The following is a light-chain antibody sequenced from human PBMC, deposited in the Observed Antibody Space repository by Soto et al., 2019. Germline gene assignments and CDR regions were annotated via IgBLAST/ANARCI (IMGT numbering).Light chain of an antibody. CDR2: DAS. CDR1: QNISDW. V-gene: IGKV1-5*01. Sequence: DIQMTQSPSTLSASEGDRVSITCRASQNISDWLAWYQQKPGQAPKLLIYDASRLERGVPSRFSGSGSGTEFTLTISSLQPDDFATYDCQQYNSYSPSWTLGQGTKVEIK. CDR3: QQYNSYSPSWT. J-gene: IGKJ1*01.